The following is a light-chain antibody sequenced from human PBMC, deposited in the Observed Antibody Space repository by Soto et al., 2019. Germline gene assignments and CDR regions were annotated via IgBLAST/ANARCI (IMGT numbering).Light chain of an antibody. Sequence: EIVMTQSPATLSVSPGERAILSCRASQSISINLAWYQQKPGQAPRLLIYGASNRATDIPDRFSGSGSGTDFTLTISRLEPEDFAVYYCQHFGDSRTFGQGTKVDIK. V-gene: IGKV3D-15*01. J-gene: IGKJ1*01. CDR2: GAS. CDR3: QHFGDSRT. CDR1: QSISIN.